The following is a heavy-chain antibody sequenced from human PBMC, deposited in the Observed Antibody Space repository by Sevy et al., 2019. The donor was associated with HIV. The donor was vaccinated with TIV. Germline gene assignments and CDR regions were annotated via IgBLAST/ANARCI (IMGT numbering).Heavy chain of an antibody. Sequence: GGSLRLCCAGSGFSITSYWMHWVRQAPGKGLVWVSRMNEDGSVTNHADSVRGRFTNSRDIAKNTLYLQMNSLSVDDTAVYYCVKDFGGPTDYWGQGNVVTVSS. J-gene: IGHJ4*02. CDR2: MNEDGSVT. CDR3: VKDFGGPTDY. CDR1: GFSITSYW. V-gene: IGHV3-74*01. D-gene: IGHD3-16*01.